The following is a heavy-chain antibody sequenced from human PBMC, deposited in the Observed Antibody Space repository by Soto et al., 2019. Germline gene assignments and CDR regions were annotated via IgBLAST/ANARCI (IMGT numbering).Heavy chain of an antibody. CDR2: ISYDRSNK. CDR3: ARDPRDGYDD. V-gene: IGHV3-30-3*01. Sequence: PGGSLRLSCAASGFTFSSYAMHWVRQAPGKGLEWVAVISYDRSNKYYADSVKGRFTISRDNSKNTLYLQRNSLRAEDTPVYYCARDPRDGYDDWGQGTLVTVSS. J-gene: IGHJ4*02. D-gene: IGHD5-12*01. CDR1: GFTFSSYA.